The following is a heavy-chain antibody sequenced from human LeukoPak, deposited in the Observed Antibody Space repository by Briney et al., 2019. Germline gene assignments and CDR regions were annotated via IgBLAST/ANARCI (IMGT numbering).Heavy chain of an antibody. Sequence: GTSVKVSCKASGFTFTSSAVQWVRQARGHRLEWIGWIVVGIGNTNYAQKFQERVTITRDTSTSTAYMELSSLRSEDTAVYYCAVDPYDYGDYGLGYWGQETLVTVSS. CDR3: AVDPYDYGDYGLGY. CDR2: IVVGIGNT. J-gene: IGHJ4*02. V-gene: IGHV1-58*01. D-gene: IGHD4-17*01. CDR1: GFTFTSSA.